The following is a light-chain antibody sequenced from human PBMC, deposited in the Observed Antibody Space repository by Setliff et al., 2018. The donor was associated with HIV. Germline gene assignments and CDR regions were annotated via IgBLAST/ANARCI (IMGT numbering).Light chain of an antibody. CDR2: EVS. CDR3: TSYTTSSTLVV. J-gene: IGLJ2*01. V-gene: IGLV2-14*01. CDR1: SSGVGGYNY. Sequence: QSVLTQPASVSGSPGQSITISCTGTSSGVGGYNYVSWYQQHPGKAPKLMIHEVSNRPPGVSNRFSGSKSGNTASLTISGLRAEDEANYYCTSYTTSSTLVVFGGGTKVTVL.